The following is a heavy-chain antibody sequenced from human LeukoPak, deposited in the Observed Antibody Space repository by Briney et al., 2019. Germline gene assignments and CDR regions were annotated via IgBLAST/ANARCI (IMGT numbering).Heavy chain of an antibody. CDR3: AKDSPGTYYNFWSGYPVFDF. J-gene: IGHJ4*02. V-gene: IGHV3-23*01. CDR2: ISGSGETT. Sequence: PGGSLRLSCAASGFIFNNFAMSWVRQAPGKGLEWVAAISGSGETTYYADSVRGRFTVPRDTSEDTLYLQLNSLRAEDTAVYYCAKDSPGTYYNFWSGYPVFDFWGQGSLVIVSS. CDR1: GFIFNNFA. D-gene: IGHD3-3*01.